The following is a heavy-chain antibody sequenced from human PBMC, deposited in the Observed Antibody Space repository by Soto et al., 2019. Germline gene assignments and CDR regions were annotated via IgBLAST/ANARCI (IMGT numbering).Heavy chain of an antibody. CDR1: GGTFSSYA. J-gene: IGHJ6*02. D-gene: IGHD1-26*01. V-gene: IGHV1-69*12. CDR3: ARDGVGASYYYYYGMDV. Sequence: QVQLVQSGAEVKKPGSSVKVSCKASGGTFSSYAISWVRQAPGQGLEWMGGIIPIFGTANYAQKFQCRVTITADESTSAAYMELSSLRSEDTAVYYCARDGVGASYYYYYGMDVWGQGTTVTVSS. CDR2: IIPIFGTA.